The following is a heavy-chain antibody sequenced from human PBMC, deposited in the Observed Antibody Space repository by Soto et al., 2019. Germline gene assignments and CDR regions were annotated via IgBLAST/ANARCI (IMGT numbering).Heavy chain of an antibody. V-gene: IGHV3-33*01. CDR3: AREESDSSWSYYFDY. J-gene: IGHJ4*02. CDR2: IWYDGSNK. D-gene: IGHD6-13*01. Sequence: QVQLVESGGGVVQPGRSLRLSCAASGFTFSSYGMHWVRQAPGKGLEWVAVIWYDGSNKYYADSVKGRFTISRDNSKNTLYLQMNSLRAEDTAVYHCAREESDSSWSYYFDYWGQGTLVTVSS. CDR1: GFTFSSYG.